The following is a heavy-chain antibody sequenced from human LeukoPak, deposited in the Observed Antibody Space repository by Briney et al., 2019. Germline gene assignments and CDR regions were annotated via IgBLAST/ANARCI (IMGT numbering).Heavy chain of an antibody. CDR3: ARDYERFLDHTVGGY. V-gene: IGHV1-18*01. CDR1: GYTFTSYD. D-gene: IGHD3/OR15-3a*01. Sequence: GASVKVSCKASGYTFTSYDINWVRQATGQGLEWMGWISAYNGNTNYAQKLQGRVTMTTDTSTSTAYMELRSLRSDDTAVYYCARDYERFLDHTVGGYWGQGTLVTVSS. CDR2: ISAYNGNT. J-gene: IGHJ4*02.